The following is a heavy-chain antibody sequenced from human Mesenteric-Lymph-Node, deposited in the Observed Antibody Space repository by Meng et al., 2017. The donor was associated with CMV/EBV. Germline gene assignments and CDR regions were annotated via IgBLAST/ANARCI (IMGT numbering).Heavy chain of an antibody. CDR2: IYYIGST. CDR1: GGSVSSGSYY. CDR3: ARTLKVRYYYYYAMDV. V-gene: IGHV4-61*01. J-gene: IGHJ6*02. D-gene: IGHD3-10*01. Sequence: SETLSLTCTVFGGSVSSGSYYWSWIRQPPGKELEWIGYIYYIGSTHYNPSLRSRVTISVDTSKNQFSLKLSSVTAADTAVYYCARTLKVRYYYYYAMDVWGPATTVTVSS.